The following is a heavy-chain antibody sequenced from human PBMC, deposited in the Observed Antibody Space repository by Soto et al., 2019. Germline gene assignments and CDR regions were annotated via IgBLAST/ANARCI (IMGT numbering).Heavy chain of an antibody. Sequence: QVQLVESGGGVVQPGRSLRLSCAGSGFTFSNYGMHWVRQAPGKGLEWVAVISYDGSNRYYADSVKGRFTISRGNSKNTLDLHMNGLRPDDAAVYYRAKALSGGYCSGGSCSLDYWGQGSLVTVSA. CDR3: AKALSGGYCSGGSCSLDY. D-gene: IGHD2-15*01. CDR2: ISYDGSNR. V-gene: IGHV3-30*18. CDR1: GFTFSNYG. J-gene: IGHJ4*02.